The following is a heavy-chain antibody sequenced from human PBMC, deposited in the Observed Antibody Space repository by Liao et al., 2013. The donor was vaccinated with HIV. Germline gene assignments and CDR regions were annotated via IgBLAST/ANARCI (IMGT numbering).Heavy chain of an antibody. CDR2: IYTSGST. V-gene: IGHV4-61*02. CDR1: GGSISSGSYY. Sequence: QVQLQESGPGLVKPSQTLSLTCTVSGGSISSGSYYWSWIRQPAGKGLEWIGRIYTSGSTNYIPFLKSRVIMSVDTSKNQFSLKLSSVTAADTAVYYCAREVTIFGVAPSHAFDIWGQGTMVTVSS. J-gene: IGHJ3*02. D-gene: IGHD3-3*01. CDR3: AREVTIFGVAPSHAFDI.